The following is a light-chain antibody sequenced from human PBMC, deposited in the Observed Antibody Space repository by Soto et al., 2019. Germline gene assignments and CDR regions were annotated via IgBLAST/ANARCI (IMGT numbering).Light chain of an antibody. CDR1: QSISHY. V-gene: IGKV1-39*01. Sequence: DIQMIQSPSSLSASVGDRVTITCRASQSISHYLNWYQQKPGKAPKLLIYAASTLQSGVPSSFSGSGSGTEFTLTISSLQPEDFATYYCQQSYIIPRTFGQGTKVDIK. CDR3: QQSYIIPRT. J-gene: IGKJ1*01. CDR2: AAS.